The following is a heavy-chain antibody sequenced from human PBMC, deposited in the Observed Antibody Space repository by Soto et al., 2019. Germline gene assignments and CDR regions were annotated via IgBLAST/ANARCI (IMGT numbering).Heavy chain of an antibody. CDR3: TRGRGRWYSDVLDF. CDR1: GFSFSGHW. Sequence: GGSLRLSCAASGFSFSGHWMHWVRQAPGKGLVWVSRINSDGSNTNYADSVKGRFTISRDNARNTLYLQMSSLRAEDTAVYYCTRGRGRWYSDVLDFSGQGSMV. V-gene: IGHV3-74*01. CDR2: INSDGSNT. J-gene: IGHJ3*01. D-gene: IGHD2-15*01.